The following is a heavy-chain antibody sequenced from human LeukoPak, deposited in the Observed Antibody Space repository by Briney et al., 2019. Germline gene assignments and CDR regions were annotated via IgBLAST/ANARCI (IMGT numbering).Heavy chain of an antibody. D-gene: IGHD1-1*01. CDR1: GFTFYDYA. Sequence: GGSLRLSCAASGFTFYDYAMHWVRQAPGKGLEWVSHISWNSGSITYADSVKGRFTISRDNAKNSLYLQMNSLRAEDTALYYCVKSPGYNYDSSVYFDYWGQGTLVTVSS. CDR2: ISWNSGSI. CDR3: VKSPGYNYDSSVYFDY. V-gene: IGHV3-9*01. J-gene: IGHJ4*02.